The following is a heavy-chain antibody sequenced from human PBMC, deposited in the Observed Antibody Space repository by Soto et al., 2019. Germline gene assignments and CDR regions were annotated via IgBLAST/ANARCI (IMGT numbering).Heavy chain of an antibody. Sequence: GGSLRLSCAASGFTVSSNYMSWVRQAPGKGLEWVSVIYSGGSTYYADSVKGRFTISRDNSKNTLYLQMNSLRAEDTAVYYCARDRCSGGSCYPDYYYYMDVWGKGTTVTVSS. CDR1: GFTVSSNY. J-gene: IGHJ6*03. CDR2: IYSGGST. D-gene: IGHD2-15*01. CDR3: ARDRCSGGSCYPDYYYYMDV. V-gene: IGHV3-66*01.